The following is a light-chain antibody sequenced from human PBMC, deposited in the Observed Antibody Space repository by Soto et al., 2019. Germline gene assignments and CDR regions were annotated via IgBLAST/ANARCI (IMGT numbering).Light chain of an antibody. Sequence: QSVLTQPAPVSGSPGQSITISCTGASSDVGGFDHVSWYQQHPGKVPRLLIYDVSSRPSGVSDRFSGSKSGNTASLTISGLQAEDEADYYCNSFTTTNTYVFGTGTRSPS. CDR1: SSDVGGFDH. CDR3: NSFTTTNTYV. CDR2: DVS. J-gene: IGLJ1*01. V-gene: IGLV2-14*03.